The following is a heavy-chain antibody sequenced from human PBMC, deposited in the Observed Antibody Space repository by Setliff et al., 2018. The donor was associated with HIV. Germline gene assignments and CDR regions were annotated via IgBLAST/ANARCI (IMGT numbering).Heavy chain of an antibody. J-gene: IGHJ6*03. CDR3: TRDHTPPPNYDFWSGQLDLRNIFYYMDV. D-gene: IGHD3-3*01. CDR2: INTNTGNP. Sequence: ASVKVSCKASGYVFSSYAVNWVRQAPGQGLEWMGWINTNTGNPMYAQGFTRRFVFSVDTPVSTAYLRIFNLKAEDTAVYYCTRDHTPPPNYDFWSGQLDLRNIFYYMDVWGAGSPVTVSS. CDR1: GYVFSSYA. V-gene: IGHV7-4-1*01.